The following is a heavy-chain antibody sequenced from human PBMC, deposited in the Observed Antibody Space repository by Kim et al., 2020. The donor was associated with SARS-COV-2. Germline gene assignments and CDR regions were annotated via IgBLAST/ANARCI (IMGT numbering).Heavy chain of an antibody. Sequence: GGSLRLSCAASGFTFSSYGMHWVRQAPGKGLEWVAVISYDGSNKYYADSVKGRFTISRDNSKNTLYLQMNSLRAEDTAVYYCARGQTNWEIDYWGQGTLVTVSS. CDR3: ARGQTNWEIDY. CDR1: GFTFSSYG. J-gene: IGHJ4*02. CDR2: ISYDGSNK. D-gene: IGHD7-27*01. V-gene: IGHV3-33*05.